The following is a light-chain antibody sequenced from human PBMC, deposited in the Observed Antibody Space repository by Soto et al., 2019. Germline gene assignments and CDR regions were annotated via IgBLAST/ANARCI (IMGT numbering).Light chain of an antibody. CDR3: QQYNSWPPPYT. CDR1: QSITSN. CDR2: GAS. J-gene: IGKJ2*01. V-gene: IGKV3-15*01. Sequence: EIVMTQSPATLSVSPGDRATLSCRASQSITSNLAWYQQKPGQAPRLLIYGASTRATGVTDRFSGSGSGTEFTLTISSLQFEDFAVYYCQQYNSWPPPYTFGQGTKLEIK.